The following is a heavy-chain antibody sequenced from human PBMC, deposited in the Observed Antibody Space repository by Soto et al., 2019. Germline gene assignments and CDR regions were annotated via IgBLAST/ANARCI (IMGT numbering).Heavy chain of an antibody. CDR3: ARFNGGNSVGSFDY. J-gene: IGHJ4*02. CDR2: IIPIFGTA. V-gene: IGHV1-69*06. CDR1: GGTFSSYA. Sequence: ASVKVSCKASGGTFSSYAISWVRQAPGQGLEWMGGIIPIFGTANYAQKFQGRVTITADKSTSTAYMELSSLRSEDTAVYYCARFNGGNSVGSFDYWGQGTLVTVSS. D-gene: IGHD4-4*01.